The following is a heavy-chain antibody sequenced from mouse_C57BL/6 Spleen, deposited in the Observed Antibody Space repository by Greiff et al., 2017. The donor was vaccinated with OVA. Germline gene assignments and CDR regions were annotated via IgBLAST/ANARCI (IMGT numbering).Heavy chain of an antibody. CDR1: GYTFTDYY. J-gene: IGHJ4*01. D-gene: IGHD2-1*01. V-gene: IGHV1-26*01. CDR3: ARGGNYGCYAMDY. Sequence: VQLQQSGPELVKPGASVKISCKASGYTFTDYYMNWVKQSHGKSLEWIGDINPNNGGTSYNQKFKGKATLTVDKSSSTAYMELRSLTSEDSAVYYCARGGNYGCYAMDYWGQGTSVTVSS. CDR2: INPNNGGT.